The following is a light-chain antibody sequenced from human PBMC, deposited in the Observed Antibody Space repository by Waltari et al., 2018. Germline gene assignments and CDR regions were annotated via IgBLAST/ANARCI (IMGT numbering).Light chain of an antibody. J-gene: IGKJ1*01. Sequence: EILMTQSPATLSVSPGERATLSCRARESISSNLAWYQQKPGQSPRLLIFGASTRDTGIPASFSGSGSGTEFTLTISSLQSEDFAVYYCQHYSHWPPWTFGQGTKVEIK. V-gene: IGKV3D-15*01. CDR3: QHYSHWPPWT. CDR2: GAS. CDR1: ESISSN.